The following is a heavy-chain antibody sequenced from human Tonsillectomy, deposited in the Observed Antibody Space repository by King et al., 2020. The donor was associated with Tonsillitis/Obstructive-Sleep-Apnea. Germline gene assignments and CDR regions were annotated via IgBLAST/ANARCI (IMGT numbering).Heavy chain of an antibody. D-gene: IGHD6-25*01. CDR2: ISSNGGST. Sequence: VQLVESGGGLVQPGGSLRLSCAASGFTFSSYAMHWVRQAPGKGLEYVSAISSNGGSTYYANSVKGRFTISRDNSKNTLYLQMGSLRAEDIAVYYCATRLGDLSDAFDIWGQGTMVTVSS. CDR1: GFTFSSYA. V-gene: IGHV3-64*01. CDR3: ATRLGDLSDAFDI. J-gene: IGHJ3*02.